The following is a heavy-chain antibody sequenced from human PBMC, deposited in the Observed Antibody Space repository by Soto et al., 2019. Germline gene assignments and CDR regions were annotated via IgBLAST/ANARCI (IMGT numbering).Heavy chain of an antibody. CDR1: GFTFSSYW. CDR2: IDGVGTVI. CDR3: VREVCSGGLCKVFDY. J-gene: IGHJ4*02. D-gene: IGHD2-15*01. V-gene: IGHV3-74*01. Sequence: EVHLVESGGDLVQPGGSLRLSCAASGFTFSSYWMHWARQAPGKGLVWLSSIDGVGTVIPHADSVKGRFTVSRDNAKNTLYLQMNSLRAEDTAVYYCVREVCSGGLCKVFDYWGQGTPVTGSS.